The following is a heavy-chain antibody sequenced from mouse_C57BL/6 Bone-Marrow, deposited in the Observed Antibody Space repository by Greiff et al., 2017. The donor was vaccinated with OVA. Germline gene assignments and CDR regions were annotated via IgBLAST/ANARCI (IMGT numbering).Heavy chain of an antibody. CDR3: ARNSNQYYFDY. D-gene: IGHD2-5*01. CDR2: IYWDDDK. Sequence: QVTLKESGPGILQSSQTLSLTCSFSGLSLSTSGMGVSWIRQPSGKGLEWLAHIYWDDDKRYNPSLKSRLTISKDTSRNQVFLKITSVDTADTATYYCARNSNQYYFDYWGQGTTLTVSS. V-gene: IGHV8-12*01. CDR1: GLSLSTSGMG. J-gene: IGHJ2*01.